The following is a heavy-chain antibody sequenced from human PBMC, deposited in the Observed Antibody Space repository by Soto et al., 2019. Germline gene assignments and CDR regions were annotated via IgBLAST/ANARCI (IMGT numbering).Heavy chain of an antibody. CDR2: VSTYNENI. D-gene: IGHD3-3*01. CDR3: ARERPMDYDFWSGYSSFDY. V-gene: IGHV1-18*01. Sequence: ASVKVSCKASGYAFSSYGINWVRRAPGQGLEWVGWVSTYNENIVYAQKFQGRVTLSTDTSTSTAFMDLGPLRFDDTAVYYCARERPMDYDFWSGYSSFDYWGQGTLVTVSS. CDR1: GYAFSSYG. J-gene: IGHJ4*02.